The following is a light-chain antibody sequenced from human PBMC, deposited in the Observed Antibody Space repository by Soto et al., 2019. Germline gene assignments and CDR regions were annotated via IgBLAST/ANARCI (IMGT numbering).Light chain of an antibody. J-gene: IGKJ4*01. Sequence: DIQMTQSPSSVSASVGDGVTITCRASRGVASWLAWYQQKPGKAPKLLTYAASNLQSGGPSRFSGSGSGTDFTLTIISPQPANFATYEYEHDITFPITFGGGTRVEIK. CDR1: RGVASW. CDR3: EHDITFPIT. V-gene: IGKV1-12*01. CDR2: AAS.